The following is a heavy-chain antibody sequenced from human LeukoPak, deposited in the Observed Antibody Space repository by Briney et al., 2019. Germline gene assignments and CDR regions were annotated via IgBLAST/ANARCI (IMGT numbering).Heavy chain of an antibody. V-gene: IGHV1-69*04. Sequence: ASVKVSCKASGGTFSSYAISWVRQAPGQGLEWMGRIIPILGIANYAQKFQGRVTITADKSTSTAYMELSSLRSEDTAVYYCARSYDSSENWFDPWGQGTLVTVSS. D-gene: IGHD3-22*01. CDR2: IIPILGIA. CDR1: GGTFSSYA. J-gene: IGHJ5*02. CDR3: ARSYDSSENWFDP.